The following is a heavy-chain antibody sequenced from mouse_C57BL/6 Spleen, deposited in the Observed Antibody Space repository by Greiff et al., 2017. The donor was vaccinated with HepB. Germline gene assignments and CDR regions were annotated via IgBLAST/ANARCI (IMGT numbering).Heavy chain of an antibody. CDR2: IDPEDGET. J-gene: IGHJ3*01. V-gene: IGHV14-2*01. CDR3: ASDYGSSYDWFAY. D-gene: IGHD1-1*01. CDR1: GFNIKDYY. Sequence: VQLQQSGAELVKPGASVKLSCTASGFNIKDYYMHWVKQRTEQGLEWIGRIDPEDGETKYAPKFQGKATITADTSSNTAYLQLSSLTSEDTAVYYWASDYGSSYDWFAYWGQGTLVTVSA.